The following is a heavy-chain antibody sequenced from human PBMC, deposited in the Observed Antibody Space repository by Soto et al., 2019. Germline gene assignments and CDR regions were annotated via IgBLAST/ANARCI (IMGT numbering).Heavy chain of an antibody. J-gene: IGHJ6*02. D-gene: IGHD1-1*01. CDR2: IYYSGST. Sequence: QVQLQESGPGLVKPSQTLSLTCTVSGGSISSGGYYWSWIRQHPGKGLEWIGYIYYSGSTYYNPSLKSRVTISVDTSKNQFSLKLSSVAAADTAVYYCARDRSVFATGNPLYYYYYGMDVWGQGTTVTVSS. CDR1: GGSISSGGYY. CDR3: ARDRSVFATGNPLYYYYYGMDV. V-gene: IGHV4-31*03.